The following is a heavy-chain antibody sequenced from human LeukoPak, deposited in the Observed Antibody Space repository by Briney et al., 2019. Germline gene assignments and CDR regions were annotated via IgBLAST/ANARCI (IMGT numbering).Heavy chain of an antibody. CDR3: ARDWWFDP. Sequence: PGGSLRLSCAASGFTFSSYWMHWVRHAPGKGPMWVSRINSDGSTTDYADSVKGRLTISRDNAKSTLYLQMNILTAEDTAVYYCARDWWFDPWGQGTLVTVAS. CDR2: INSDGSTT. CDR1: GFTFSSYW. J-gene: IGHJ5*02. V-gene: IGHV3-74*01.